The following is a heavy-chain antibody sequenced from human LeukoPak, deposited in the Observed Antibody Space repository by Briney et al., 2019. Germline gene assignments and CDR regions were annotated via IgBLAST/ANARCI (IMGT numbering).Heavy chain of an antibody. J-gene: IGHJ5*02. V-gene: IGHV1-69*05. CDR3: ASDDRFFWFDP. D-gene: IGHD3-3*01. CDR2: IIPIFGTA. Sequence: GASVKVSCKASVGTFSSYAISWVRQAPGQGLEWMGRIIPIFGTANYAQKFQGRVTITTDESTSTAYMELSSLRSEDTAVYYCASDDRFFWFDPWGQGTLVTVSS. CDR1: VGTFSSYA.